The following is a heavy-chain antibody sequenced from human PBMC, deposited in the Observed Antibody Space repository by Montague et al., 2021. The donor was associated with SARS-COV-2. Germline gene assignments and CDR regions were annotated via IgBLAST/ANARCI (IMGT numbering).Heavy chain of an antibody. D-gene: IGHD3-22*01. CDR2: IIPILGIA. V-gene: IGHV1-69*04. CDR1: GGTFSSYA. CDR3: ARDADGYYYDSSALLGSYFDY. Sequence: SVKVSCKASGGTFSSYAISWVRQAPGHGLEWMGRIIPILGIANYAQKFQGRVTITADKSTSTAYMELSSLRSEDTAVYYCARDADGYYYDSSALLGSYFDYWGQGTLVTVSS. J-gene: IGHJ4*02.